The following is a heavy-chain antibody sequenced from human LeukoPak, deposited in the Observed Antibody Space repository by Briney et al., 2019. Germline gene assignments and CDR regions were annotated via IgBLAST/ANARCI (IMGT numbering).Heavy chain of an antibody. CDR2: ISGSGDKT. J-gene: IGHJ4*02. CDR1: GFTFGSYA. CDR3: AKDGTNYGLGTSFDN. V-gene: IGHV3-23*01. D-gene: IGHD3-10*01. Sequence: GGSLRLSCVASGFTFGSYAMTWVRQPPGKGLEWVAAISGSGDKTYYADSVKGRFIISRDNSKTTLFLQLNSLGAGDSAVFYCAKDGTNYGLGTSFDNWGQGTLVTVSS.